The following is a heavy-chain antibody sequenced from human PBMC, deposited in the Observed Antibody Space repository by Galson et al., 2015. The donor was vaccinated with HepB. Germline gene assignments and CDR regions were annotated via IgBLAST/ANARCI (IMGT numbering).Heavy chain of an antibody. D-gene: IGHD6-13*01. CDR2: IRSKANSYAT. V-gene: IGHV3-73*01. CDR1: GFTFSGSA. CDR3: TVPIAAAGRLDRDDY. J-gene: IGHJ4*02. Sequence: SLRLSCAASGFTFSGSAMHWVRQASGKGLEWVGRIRSKANSYATAYAASVKGRFTISRDDSKNTAYLQMNSLKTEDTAVYYCTVPIAAAGRLDRDDYWGQGTLVTVSS.